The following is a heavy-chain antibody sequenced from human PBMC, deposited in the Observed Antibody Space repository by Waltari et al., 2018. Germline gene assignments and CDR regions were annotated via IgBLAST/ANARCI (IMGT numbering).Heavy chain of an antibody. J-gene: IGHJ6*02. CDR2: ISSSSSTI. CDR1: GVTFSSYS. D-gene: IGHD1-26*01. V-gene: IGHV3-48*01. Sequence: EVQLVESGGGLVQPGGSLRLSCAASGVTFSSYSMNWVRQAPGKGLEWVSYISSSSSTIYYADSVKGRFTISRDNAKNSLYLQMNSLRAEDTAVYYCARDMTTRALLGVGMDVWGQGTTVTVSS. CDR3: ARDMTTRALLGVGMDV.